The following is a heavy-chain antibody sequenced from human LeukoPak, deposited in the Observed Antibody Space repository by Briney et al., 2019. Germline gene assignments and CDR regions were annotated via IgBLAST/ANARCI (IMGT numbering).Heavy chain of an antibody. J-gene: IGHJ4*02. CDR2: ISYDGSNK. CDR3: ARDTRVAPNTYYFDY. V-gene: IGHV3-30-3*01. CDR1: GFTFSSYA. D-gene: IGHD2-2*01. Sequence: PGRSLRLSCAASGFTFSSYAMHWVRQAPGKGLEWVAVISYDGSNKYYADSVKGRFTISRDNSKNTLYLQMNSLRAEDTAVYYCARDTRVAPNTYYFDYWGQGTLVTVSS.